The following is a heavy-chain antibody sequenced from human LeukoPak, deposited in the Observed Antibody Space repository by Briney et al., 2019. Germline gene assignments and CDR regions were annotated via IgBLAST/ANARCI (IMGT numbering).Heavy chain of an antibody. CDR3: ARTIGYSGYNWFDP. Sequence: SETLSFTCTVSGGSISSGSYYWSWIRQPAGKGLEWIGRIYTSGSTNYNPSLKSRVTISVDTSKNQFSLKLSSVTAADTAVYYCARTIGYSGYNWFDPWGQGTLVTVSS. CDR1: GGSISSGSYY. D-gene: IGHD5-12*01. V-gene: IGHV4-61*02. J-gene: IGHJ5*02. CDR2: IYTSGST.